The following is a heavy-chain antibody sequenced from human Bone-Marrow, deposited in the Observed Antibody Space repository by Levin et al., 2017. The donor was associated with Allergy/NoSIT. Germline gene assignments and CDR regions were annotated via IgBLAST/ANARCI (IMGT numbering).Heavy chain of an antibody. J-gene: IGHJ4*02. CDR2: ISYDGSNK. CDR3: AKYRGAVYDSSYYYLEY. CDR1: GFRFSTFD. Sequence: PGGSLRLSCAASGFRFSTFDMHWVRQAPGKGLEWVAVISYDGSNKYYVDSVKGRFIISRDNSKNTLYLQMNSLRAEDTAVYFCAKYRGAVYDSSYYYLEYWGQGTLVTVSS. D-gene: IGHD3-22*01. V-gene: IGHV3-30*18.